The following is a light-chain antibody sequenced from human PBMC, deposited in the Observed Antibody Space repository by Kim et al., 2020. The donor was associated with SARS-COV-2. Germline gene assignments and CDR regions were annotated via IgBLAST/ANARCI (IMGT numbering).Light chain of an antibody. CDR3: QQYNDWPRT. J-gene: IGKJ1*01. V-gene: IGKV3-15*01. Sequence: VSPGERATLSCRSSQSISNNLAWYQQTLGQDPRLLVYGASFRATGIPPRFSGSGSGTEFTLTISSLQSEDFAIYYCQQYNDWPRTFGQGTKVDIK. CDR2: GAS. CDR1: QSISNN.